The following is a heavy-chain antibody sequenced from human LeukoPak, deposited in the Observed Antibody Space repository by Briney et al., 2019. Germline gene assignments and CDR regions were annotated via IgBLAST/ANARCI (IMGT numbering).Heavy chain of an antibody. V-gene: IGHV4-59*01. CDR2: IHNSGTT. J-gene: IGHJ4*02. CDR1: GGSISRNF. D-gene: IGHD3-10*01. CDR3: ATSGRFDSPQND. Sequence: SETLSLTCNVSGGSISRNFCAWIRQPPGKGLEWIGHIHNSGTTNYNPSLQSRVTISKDTSKNQFSLDLTSMTAADTAVYYCATSGRFDSPQNDWGQGTLVTVSS.